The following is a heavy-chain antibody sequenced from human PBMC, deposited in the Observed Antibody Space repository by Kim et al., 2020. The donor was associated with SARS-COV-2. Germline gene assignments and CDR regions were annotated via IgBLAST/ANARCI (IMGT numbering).Heavy chain of an antibody. CDR3: ARGISSGYYYPSAYYYGMDV. CDR2: IYYSGNT. V-gene: IGHV4-39*07. Sequence: SETLSLTCTVSGGSISSSSYYWGWIRQPPGKGLEWIGSIYYSGNTYYNQSLKSRVTISVDTSKNQFSLKLSSVTAADTAVYYCARGISSGYYYPSAYYYGMDVWGQGTTVTVSS. J-gene: IGHJ6*02. D-gene: IGHD3-22*01. CDR1: GGSISSSSYY.